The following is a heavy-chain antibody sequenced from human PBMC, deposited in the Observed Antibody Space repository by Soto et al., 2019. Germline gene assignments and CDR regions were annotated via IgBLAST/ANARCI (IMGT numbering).Heavy chain of an antibody. D-gene: IGHD2-2*01. CDR3: AKERMEQYQLLPFFDY. J-gene: IGHJ4*02. CDR1: GFTFSSYG. CDR2: ISYDGSNK. V-gene: IGHV3-30*18. Sequence: VPLVESGGGVVQPGRSLRLSCAASGFTFSSYGMHWVRQAPGKGLEWVAVISYDGSNKYYADSVKGRFTISRDNSKNTLYLQMNSLRAEETAIYYCAKERMEQYQLLPFFDYWGQGTLVTVSS.